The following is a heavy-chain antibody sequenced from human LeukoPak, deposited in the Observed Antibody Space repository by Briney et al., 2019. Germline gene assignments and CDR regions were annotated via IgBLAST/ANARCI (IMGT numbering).Heavy chain of an antibody. J-gene: IGHJ6*02. CDR2: MNPNSGNT. Sequence: GASVKVSRKASGYTFTSYDINCVRQATGQGLEWMGWMNPNSGNTGYAQKFQGRVTMTRNTSISTAYMELSSLRSEDTAVYYCAREVGATTGYYYGMDVWGQGTTVTVSS. CDR3: AREVGATTGYYYGMDV. D-gene: IGHD1-26*01. V-gene: IGHV1-8*01. CDR1: GYTFTSYD.